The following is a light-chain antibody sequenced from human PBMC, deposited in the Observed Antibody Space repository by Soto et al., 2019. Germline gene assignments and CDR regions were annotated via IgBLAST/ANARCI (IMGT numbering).Light chain of an antibody. Sequence: QSVLSQRPSASGSPGQSFTISCTVASNNGGGYDYVSWYQRHPGKAPKLMIHGVSKRPSGVPDRFSGSKSGNPASLTVSGLQAEDEADCYCRSYAGSNNLIFGEGTKVTVL. CDR1: SNNGGGYDY. J-gene: IGLJ2*01. CDR2: GVS. CDR3: RSYAGSNNLI. V-gene: IGLV2-8*01.